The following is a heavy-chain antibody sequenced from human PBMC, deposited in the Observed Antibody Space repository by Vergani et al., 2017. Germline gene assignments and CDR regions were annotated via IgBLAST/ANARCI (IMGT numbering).Heavy chain of an antibody. CDR1: GGTFNSYA. D-gene: IGHD3-3*01. Sequence: QVQLVQSGAEVKKPGSSVKVSCKASGGTFNSYAISWVRQAPGQGLEWMGGIIPIFGTANYAQKFQGRVTITADESTSTAYMELSSLRSEDTAVYYCASRDITIFGVVIIRGYYYYGMDVWGQXP. V-gene: IGHV1-69*01. J-gene: IGHJ6*02. CDR2: IIPIFGTA. CDR3: ASRDITIFGVVIIRGYYYYGMDV.